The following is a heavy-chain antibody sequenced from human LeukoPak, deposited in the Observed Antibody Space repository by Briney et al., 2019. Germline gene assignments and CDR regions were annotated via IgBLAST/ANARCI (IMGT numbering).Heavy chain of an antibody. CDR2: IIPIFGTA. CDR1: GGTFSSYA. D-gene: IGHD6-25*01. J-gene: IGHJ4*02. Sequence: GASVKVSCKASGGTFSSYAISWVRQAPGQGLEWMGGIIPIFGTANYAQKFQGRVTITADESTSTAYMELSSLRSEDTAVYYCARDRRAANPPFDYWGQGTLVTVSS. CDR3: ARDRRAANPPFDY. V-gene: IGHV1-69*13.